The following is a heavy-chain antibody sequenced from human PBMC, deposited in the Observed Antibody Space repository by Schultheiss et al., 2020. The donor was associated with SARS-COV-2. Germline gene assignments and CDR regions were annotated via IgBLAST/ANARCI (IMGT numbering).Heavy chain of an antibody. D-gene: IGHD6-13*01. CDR2: INHSGST. V-gene: IGHV4-34*01. CDR1: GGSFSGYY. Sequence: SETLSLTCAVYGGSFSGYYWSWIRQPPGKGLEWFGEINHSGSTNYNPSLKSRVTISVDTSKNQFSLKLSSVTAADTAVYYGARGPSSWYHYYYYYMDVWGKGTTVTVSS. J-gene: IGHJ6*03. CDR3: ARGPSSWYHYYYYYMDV.